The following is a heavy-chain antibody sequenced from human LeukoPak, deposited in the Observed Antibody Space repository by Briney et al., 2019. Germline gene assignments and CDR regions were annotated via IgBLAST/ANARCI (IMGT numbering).Heavy chain of an antibody. J-gene: IGHJ4*02. Sequence: PSQTLSLTCTVSGGSISSGDYYWSWIRQPPGKGLEWIGYIYYSGSTYYNPSLKSRVTISVDTSKNQFSLKLSSVTAADTAVYYCAGYCRSTSCYPLYYFDYWGQGTLVTVSS. V-gene: IGHV4-30-4*08. D-gene: IGHD2-2*01. CDR2: IYYSGST. CDR3: AGYCRSTSCYPLYYFDY. CDR1: GGSISSGDYY.